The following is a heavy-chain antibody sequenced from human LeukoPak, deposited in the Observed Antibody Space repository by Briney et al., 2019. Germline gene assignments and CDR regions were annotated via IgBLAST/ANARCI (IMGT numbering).Heavy chain of an antibody. V-gene: IGHV3-48*01. D-gene: IGHD3-10*02. CDR1: GFTFSSYT. CDR3: AELGITMIGGV. CDR2: ISTDGDTM. J-gene: IGHJ6*04. Sequence: GGSLRLSCAASGFTFSSYTMNWVRQAPGKGLEWISYISTDGDTMYYADSVKGRFTISRDNAKNSLYLQMNSLRAEDTAVYYCAELGITMIGGVWGKGTTVTISS.